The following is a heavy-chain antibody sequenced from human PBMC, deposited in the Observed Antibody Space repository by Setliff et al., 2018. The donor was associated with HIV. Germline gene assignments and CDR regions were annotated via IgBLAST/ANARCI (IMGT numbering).Heavy chain of an antibody. Sequence: ASVKVSCKASGYTFTDYYIHWVRQAPGQGLQWMGWVNPNSGGTNSAQEFQGRVTMTRDTSISTAYMELTWLKPDDTAVYYCARNTPGIVPRRAGFDPWGQGTLVTVS. CDR1: GYTFTDYY. CDR2: VNPNSGGT. D-gene: IGHD1-26*01. J-gene: IGHJ5*02. V-gene: IGHV1-2*02. CDR3: ARNTPGIVPRRAGFDP.